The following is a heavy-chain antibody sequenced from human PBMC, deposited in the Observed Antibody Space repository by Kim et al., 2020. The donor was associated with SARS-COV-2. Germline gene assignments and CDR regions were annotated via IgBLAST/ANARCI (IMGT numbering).Heavy chain of an antibody. CDR2: T. CDR3: ARTLSTSCHDY. D-gene: IGHD2-2*01. J-gene: IGHJ4*02. Sequence: TNCPPSLKSRVTILVDRSRNQFSLTLNSVTAADTAVYYCARTLSTSCHDYWGQGTLVTVSS. V-gene: IGHV4-34*01.